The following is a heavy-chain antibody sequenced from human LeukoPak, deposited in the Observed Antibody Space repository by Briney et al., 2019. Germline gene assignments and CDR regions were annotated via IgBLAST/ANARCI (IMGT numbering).Heavy chain of an antibody. CDR3: ARERTGGTLT. D-gene: IGHD2-15*01. CDR1: GFTFSSYE. J-gene: IGHJ5*02. V-gene: IGHV3-48*03. Sequence: PGGSLRLSCAASGFTFSSYEMNWVRQAPGKGLEWVSYISSSGSTIYYADSVKGRFTISRDNAKNSLYLQMNSLRAEDTAVYYCARERTGGTLTWGQRTLVTVSS. CDR2: ISSSGSTI.